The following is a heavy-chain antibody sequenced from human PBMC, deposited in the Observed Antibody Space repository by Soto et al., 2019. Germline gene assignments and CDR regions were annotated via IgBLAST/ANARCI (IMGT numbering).Heavy chain of an antibody. CDR2: IYYSGST. J-gene: IGHJ4*02. CDR3: ASGRSSTSPYPIGY. D-gene: IGHD2-2*01. V-gene: IGHV4-31*03. CDR1: GGSISSGGYY. Sequence: QVQLQESGPGLVKPSQTLSLTCTVSGGSISSGGYYWSWIRQHPGKGLEWIGYIYYSGSTYYNPSLKSRVTIXVXTXXNQFSLKPSSVTAADTAVYYCASGRSSTSPYPIGYWGQGTLVTVSS.